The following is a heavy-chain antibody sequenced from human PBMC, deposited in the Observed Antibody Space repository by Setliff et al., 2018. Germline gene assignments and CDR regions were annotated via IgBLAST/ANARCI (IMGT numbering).Heavy chain of an antibody. V-gene: IGHV3-48*03. CDR1: GFTFSSYE. D-gene: IGHD3-10*01. CDR3: AKDLGVNFGELIA. J-gene: IGHJ5*02. CDR2: ISSSGSKI. Sequence: GGSLRLSCAASGFTFSSYEMNWVRQAPGKGLEWVSYISSSGSKIYYADSVKGRFTISRDNAKNSLYLQMNSPRTEDTALYYCAKDLGVNFGELIAWGQGTLVTVSS.